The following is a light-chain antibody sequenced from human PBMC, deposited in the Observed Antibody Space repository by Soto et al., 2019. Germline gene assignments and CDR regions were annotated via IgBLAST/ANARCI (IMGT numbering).Light chain of an antibody. CDR3: SSYTISSTTV. CDR1: SSDIGGYDF. J-gene: IGLJ1*01. Sequence: QSALTQPASVCGSPGQSLTISCTGTSSDIGGYDFVSWYRQQPGKAPKLLIYEVSHRPSGVSSRFSASKSGNTASLTISGLQAEDEGDYYCSSYTISSTTVFGTGTKLTVL. CDR2: EVS. V-gene: IGLV2-14*01.